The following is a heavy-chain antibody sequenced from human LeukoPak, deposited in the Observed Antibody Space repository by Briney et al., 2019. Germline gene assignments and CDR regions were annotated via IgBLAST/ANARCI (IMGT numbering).Heavy chain of an antibody. J-gene: IGHJ4*02. D-gene: IGHD3-10*01. Sequence: GRSLRLSCATSGFTFSDHYMDWVRQPPGKWLEWFGRIRNKANNYTTDYSASVKGRFTISGDDSMNPLYLQMNSLKTEDTAVYYCGRVRGEENWGQGTLVTVSS. V-gene: IGHV3-72*01. CDR3: GRVRGEEN. CDR2: IRNKANNYTT. CDR1: GFTFSDHY.